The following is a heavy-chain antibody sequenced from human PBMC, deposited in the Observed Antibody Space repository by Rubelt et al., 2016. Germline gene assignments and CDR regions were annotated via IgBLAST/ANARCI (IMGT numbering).Heavy chain of an antibody. J-gene: IGHJ5*02. Sequence: VQLVQSGAEVKKPGASVKVSCKASGYTFTSYGISWVRQDPGQGLEWMGWISAYNGNTNYAQRLQGRVTMATDTATSTAYMELRGLGSDDAAVYYGARVGTAMVTTWGQGTLVTVSS. CDR2: ISAYNGNT. CDR1: GYTFTSYG. CDR3: ARVGTAMVTT. V-gene: IGHV1-18*01. D-gene: IGHD5-18*01.